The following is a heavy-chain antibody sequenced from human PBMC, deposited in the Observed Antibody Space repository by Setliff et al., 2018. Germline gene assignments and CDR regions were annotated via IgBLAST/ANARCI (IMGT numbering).Heavy chain of an antibody. CDR1: GASVSSASYY. V-gene: IGHV4-61*01. CDR3: ARDLGHGGDSDY. Sequence: PSETLSLTCAVSGASVSSASYYWSWIRQAPGKGLEWIGYLYFSDTTKYNPSLKSRVTISEDTSKNQFSLTLTSVTAADTAVYYCARDLGHGGDSDYWGQGILVTVSS. J-gene: IGHJ4*02. D-gene: IGHD2-21*02. CDR2: LYFSDTT.